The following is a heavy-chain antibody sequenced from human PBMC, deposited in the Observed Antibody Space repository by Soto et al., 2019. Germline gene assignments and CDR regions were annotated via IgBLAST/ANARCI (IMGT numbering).Heavy chain of an antibody. V-gene: IGHV3-7*01. CDR3: AKDGRGPYSSSWYDWFDP. CDR2: TTQDGNDK. J-gene: IGHJ5*02. Sequence: GGSLRLSCAASGFTFSPYYMSWVRQAPGKGLEWLAMTTQDGNDKHYVDSVRGRFTISRDNSKNTLYLQMNSLRAEDTAVYYCAKDGRGPYSSSWYDWFDPWGQGTLVTVSS. D-gene: IGHD6-13*01. CDR1: GFTFSPYY.